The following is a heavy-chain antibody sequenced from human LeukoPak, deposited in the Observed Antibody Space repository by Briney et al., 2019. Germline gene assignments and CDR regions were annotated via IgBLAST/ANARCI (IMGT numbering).Heavy chain of an antibody. CDR1: GFTFSNYD. CDR2: ISTSGGST. CDR3: ARRTYVDY. V-gene: IGHV3-48*03. Sequence: PGGSLRLSCAASGFTFSNYDMIWVRQAPGKGLEWVSYISTSGGSTNYADSVKGRFTISRDNAKNSLYLQMNSLRAEDTAPYYCARRTYVDYWGQGTLVTVSS. D-gene: IGHD3-16*01. J-gene: IGHJ4*02.